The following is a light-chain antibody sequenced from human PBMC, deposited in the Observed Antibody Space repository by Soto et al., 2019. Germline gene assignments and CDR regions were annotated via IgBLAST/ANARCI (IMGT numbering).Light chain of an antibody. CDR3: SSYSSATTVV. J-gene: IGLJ2*01. CDR1: SSDIGYYNM. CDR2: DVT. Sequence: QSALTQPASVSGSPGQSITISCTGTSSDIGYYNMVSWYQQLPGKVPKLMIYDVTNRPSGVSNRFSGSKSGTTASLTISGPQAEDEADYYCSSYSSATTVVFGGGTKLTVL. V-gene: IGLV2-14*03.